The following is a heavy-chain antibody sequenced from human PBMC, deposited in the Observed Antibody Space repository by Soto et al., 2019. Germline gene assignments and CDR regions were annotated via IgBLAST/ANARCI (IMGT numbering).Heavy chain of an antibody. D-gene: IGHD3-10*01. Sequence: SLRLSFAASGFTFGDYAMHWVLQVPGKGLEWVSGFKWNSGDVGYADSVKGRFTISRDNAKNSLYLQMNSLRPEDTAVYYCAKDRSSGSPYYGMDFWGQGTMVTVSS. CDR3: AKDRSSGSPYYGMDF. CDR2: FKWNSGDV. J-gene: IGHJ6*02. CDR1: GFTFGDYA. V-gene: IGHV3-9*01.